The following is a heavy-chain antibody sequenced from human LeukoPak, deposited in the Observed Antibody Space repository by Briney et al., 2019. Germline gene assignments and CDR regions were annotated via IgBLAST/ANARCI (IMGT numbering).Heavy chain of an antibody. J-gene: IGHJ4*02. V-gene: IGHV3-21*01. CDR3: ARFFANGIDY. D-gene: IGHD3-3*01. Sequence: GGSLRLSCAVSGFSFSDNYMSWVRQAPGKGLEWVSSLSSSNTYIYYADSVKGRFTISRDNTKNSLYLQMNSLRAEDTAVYYCARFFANGIDYWGQGTLVTVSS. CDR1: GFSFSDNY. CDR2: LSSSNTYI.